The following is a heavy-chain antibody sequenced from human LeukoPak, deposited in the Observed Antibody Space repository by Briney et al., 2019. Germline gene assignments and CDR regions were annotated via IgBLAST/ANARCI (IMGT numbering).Heavy chain of an antibody. CDR3: ARPGYCSTTSCSAIDY. CDR1: GYIFSTYW. V-gene: IGHV5-51*01. CDR2: IYPGDSDT. D-gene: IGHD2-2*01. Sequence: TGESLKISCKGSGYIFSTYWIGWVRQMPGKGLEWMGTIYPGDSDTRYSPSFQGQVTISADKSISTAFLHWSSLKASDTAMYYCARPGYCSTTSCSAIDYWAQGTLVTVSS. J-gene: IGHJ4*02.